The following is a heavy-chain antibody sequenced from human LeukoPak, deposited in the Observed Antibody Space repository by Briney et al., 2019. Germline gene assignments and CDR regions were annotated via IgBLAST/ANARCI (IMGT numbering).Heavy chain of an antibody. CDR1: GGSISSYY. CDR3: ARHMSLAYCGGDCYSGTFDY. D-gene: IGHD2-21*02. J-gene: IGHJ4*02. Sequence: SETLSLTCTVSGGSISSYYWSWIRQPPGKGLEWIGYIYYSGSTNYNPSLKSRVTISVDTSKNQFSLKLSSVTAAVTAVYYCARHMSLAYCGGDCYSGTFDYWGQGTLVTVSS. CDR2: IYYSGST. V-gene: IGHV4-59*08.